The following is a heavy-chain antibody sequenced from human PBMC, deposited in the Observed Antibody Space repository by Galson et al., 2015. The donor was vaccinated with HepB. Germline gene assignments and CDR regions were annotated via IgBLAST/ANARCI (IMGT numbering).Heavy chain of an antibody. V-gene: IGHV6-1*01. CDR1: GDSVSSNSAA. Sequence: ISGDSVSSNSAAWNWIRQSPSRGLEWLGRTYYRSKWYNDYAVSVKSRITINPGTSKNQFSLQLNSVTPEDTAVYYCARVPGGDLFREDWYFDLWGRGTLVTVSS. CDR2: TYYRSKWYN. D-gene: IGHD2-21*02. CDR3: ARVPGGDLFREDWYFDL. J-gene: IGHJ2*01.